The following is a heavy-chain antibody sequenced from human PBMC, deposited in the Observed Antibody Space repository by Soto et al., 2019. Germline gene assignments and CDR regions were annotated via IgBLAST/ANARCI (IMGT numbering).Heavy chain of an antibody. CDR2: IYYSGST. J-gene: IGHJ4*02. CDR1: GGSFSSGGYY. CDR3: ARATSFSGYHGY. V-gene: IGHV4-31*03. Sequence: QLQLQESGPGLVKPSQTLSLACTVSGGSFSSGGYYWSWIRQLPGKGLEWIGYIYYSGSTYYNPSLKSRFTISLDTSKNQFSLKLSSVTAADTAVYYCARATSFSGYHGYWGQGTLVTVSS. D-gene: IGHD3-9*01.